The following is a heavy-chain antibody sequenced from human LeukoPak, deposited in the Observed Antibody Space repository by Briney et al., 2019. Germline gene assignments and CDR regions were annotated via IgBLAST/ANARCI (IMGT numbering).Heavy chain of an antibody. Sequence: SETLSLTCTVSGGSISSSSYYWGWIRQPPGKGLEWIGRIYSSGSARYNPSLKSRVTMSVDTSKNQFSLKLSSVTAADTAVYYCARVSFSAFDIWGQGTMVTVSS. V-gene: IGHV4-39*07. CDR3: ARVSFSAFDI. CDR1: GGSISSSSYY. CDR2: IYSSGSA. D-gene: IGHD3-16*02. J-gene: IGHJ3*02.